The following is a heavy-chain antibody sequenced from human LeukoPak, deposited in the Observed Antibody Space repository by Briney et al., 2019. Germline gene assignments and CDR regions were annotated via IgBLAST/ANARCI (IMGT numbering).Heavy chain of an antibody. V-gene: IGHV3-33*01. D-gene: IGHD2-2*01. Sequence: GRSLRLSCAASGFTFSSYGMHWVRQAPCKGLEWVAVIWYDGSNKYYADSVKGRFTISRDNSKNTLYLQMNSLRAEDTAVYYCARDLFDIVVVPAPSNAFDIWGQGTMVTVSS. CDR1: GFTFSSYG. CDR2: IWYDGSNK. J-gene: IGHJ3*02. CDR3: ARDLFDIVVVPAPSNAFDI.